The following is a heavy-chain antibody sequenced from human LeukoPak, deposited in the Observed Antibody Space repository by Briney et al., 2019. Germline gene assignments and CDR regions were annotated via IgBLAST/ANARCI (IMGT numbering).Heavy chain of an antibody. V-gene: IGHV3-30*02. CDR3: AISTYDY. Sequence: GGSLRLSCAASGFTFSSYGMHWVRQAPGKGLEWVAFIRYDGSNKYYADSVKGRFTISRDTPKNTLYLEMNNLRDEDTAVYYCAISTYDYWGQGTLVTVSS. CDR2: IRYDGSNK. D-gene: IGHD2-2*01. CDR1: GFTFSSYG. J-gene: IGHJ4*02.